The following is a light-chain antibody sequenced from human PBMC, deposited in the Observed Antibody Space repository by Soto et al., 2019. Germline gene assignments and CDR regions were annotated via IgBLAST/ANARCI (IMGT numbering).Light chain of an antibody. CDR3: QKYNSAART. CDR2: AAS. J-gene: IGKJ1*01. Sequence: DIQMTQSPSSLSASVGDRVTITCRASQGISNYLAWYQQKPGKVPKLLIYAASTLQSGVPSRFSGSGSGTDFTLTISSLQPEDVANYYCQKYNSAARTYGKGTKAEIK. CDR1: QGISNY. V-gene: IGKV1-27*01.